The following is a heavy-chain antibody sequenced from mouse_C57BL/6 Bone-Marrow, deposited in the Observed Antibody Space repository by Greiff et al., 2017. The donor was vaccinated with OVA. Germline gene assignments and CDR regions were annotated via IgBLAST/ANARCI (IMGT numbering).Heavy chain of an antibody. Sequence: VKLVESGPGLVQPSQSLSITCTVSGFSLTSYGVHWVRQSPGKGLEWLGVIWSGGSTDYNAAFISRLSISKDNSKSQVFFKMNSLQADDTAIYYCAREGRPIYYGNFLDYWGQGTTLTVSS. D-gene: IGHD2-1*01. CDR3: AREGRPIYYGNFLDY. J-gene: IGHJ2*01. CDR1: GFSLTSYG. CDR2: IWSGGST. V-gene: IGHV2-2*01.